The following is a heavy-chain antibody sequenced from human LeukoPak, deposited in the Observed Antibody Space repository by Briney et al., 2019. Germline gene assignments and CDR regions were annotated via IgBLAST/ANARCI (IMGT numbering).Heavy chain of an antibody. J-gene: IGHJ5*02. CDR2: INPNSGVT. D-gene: IGHD6-13*01. Sequence: ASVKVSCKASGYTFTDYYMRWVRQAPGQGLEWMGWINPNSGVTRYAQNFQGRVTMTRDTSISTAYMDLSRLRSDDTAVYYCARGGDRSSWYGWFDPWGQGTLVTVSS. CDR1: GYTFTDYY. CDR3: ARGGDRSSWYGWFDP. V-gene: IGHV1-2*02.